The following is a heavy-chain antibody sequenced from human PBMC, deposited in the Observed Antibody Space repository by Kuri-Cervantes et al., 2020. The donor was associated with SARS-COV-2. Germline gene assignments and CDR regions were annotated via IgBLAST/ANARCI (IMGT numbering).Heavy chain of an antibody. V-gene: IGHV3-7*01. D-gene: IGHD1-1*01. CDR3: VRDGDHWNFDY. CDR2: IRQDGNEI. CDR1: GFTFSSYW. J-gene: IGHJ4*02. Sequence: GESLKISCAASGFTFSSYWMHWVRQAPGKGLEWVANIRQDGNEIFYVDSVKGRFTLSRDNAKNMLFLQMNSLRAEDTAVYYCVRDGDHWNFDYWGQGTLVTVSS.